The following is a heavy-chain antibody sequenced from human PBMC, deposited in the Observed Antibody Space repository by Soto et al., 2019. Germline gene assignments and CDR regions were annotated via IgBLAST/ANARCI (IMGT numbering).Heavy chain of an antibody. CDR3: ATPSYYDTTAAFDY. CDR1: GYPFSMYG. Sequence: QVQLVQSGAEVTKPGASVQVSCKTSGYPFSMYGISWVRQAPGQGLEWMGWISAYNGNTEYAQKFQGRVTMTRDISTSTAYLDLRSLRSDDTAVYYCATPSYYDTTAAFDYGGQEALVTVSS. V-gene: IGHV1-18*01. CDR2: ISAYNGNT. J-gene: IGHJ4*02. D-gene: IGHD3-22*01.